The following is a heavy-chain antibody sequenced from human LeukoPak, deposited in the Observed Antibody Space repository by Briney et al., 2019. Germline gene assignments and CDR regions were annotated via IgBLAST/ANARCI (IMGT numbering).Heavy chain of an antibody. CDR1: GYTFTGYY. CDR3: ARDNWGLDY. J-gene: IGHJ4*02. D-gene: IGHD7-27*01. CDR2: INPNSGGT. Sequence: ASVKVSCKASGYTFTGYYMHWVRQAPGQGLEWMGWINPNSGGTNYAQKLQGRVTMTRNTSISTVYMELSSLRSEDTAVYYCARDNWGLDYWGQGTLVTVSS. V-gene: IGHV1-2*02.